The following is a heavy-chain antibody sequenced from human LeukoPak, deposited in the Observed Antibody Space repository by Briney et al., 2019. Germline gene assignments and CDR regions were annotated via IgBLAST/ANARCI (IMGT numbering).Heavy chain of an antibody. Sequence: PSETLSLTCTVSGGSISSYDWNWIWQSPEKGLEWIGYIYYTGSTNYNPSLKSRVTISLDTSKNQSSLKLSSVTAADTAVYYCARKVGGYDSFDYWGQGTLVTVSS. D-gene: IGHD5-12*01. V-gene: IGHV4-59*01. CDR1: GGSISSYD. CDR3: ARKVGGYDSFDY. J-gene: IGHJ4*02. CDR2: IYYTGST.